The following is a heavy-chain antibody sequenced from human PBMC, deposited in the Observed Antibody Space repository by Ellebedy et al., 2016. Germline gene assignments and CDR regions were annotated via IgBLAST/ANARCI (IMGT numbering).Heavy chain of an antibody. CDR2: ISSSSSYI. CDR1: GFTFSSYS. V-gene: IGHV3-21*01. D-gene: IGHD3-22*01. CDR3: AREGSSGYYFNY. J-gene: IGHJ4*02. Sequence: GGSLRLXXAASGFTFSSYSMNWVRQAPGKGLEWVSSISSSSSYIYYADSVKGRFTISRDNAKNSLYLQMNSLRAEDTAVYYCAREGSSGYYFNYWGQGTLVTVSS.